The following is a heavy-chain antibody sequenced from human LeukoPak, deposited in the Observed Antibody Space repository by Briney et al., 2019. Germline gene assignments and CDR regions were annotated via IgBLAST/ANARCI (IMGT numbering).Heavy chain of an antibody. CDR1: GFTFSSYG. CDR3: AAGYDFWSGRFDY. CDR2: ISYDGSNK. V-gene: IGHV3-30*03. Sequence: GGSLRLSCAASGFTFSSYGMHWVRQAPGKGLEWVAVISYDGSNKYYADSVKGRFTISRDNSKSTLYLQMNSLRAEDTAVYYCAAGYDFWSGRFDYWGQGTLVTVSS. D-gene: IGHD3-3*01. J-gene: IGHJ4*02.